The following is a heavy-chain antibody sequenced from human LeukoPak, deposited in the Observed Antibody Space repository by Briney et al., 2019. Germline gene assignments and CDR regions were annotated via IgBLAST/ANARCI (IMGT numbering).Heavy chain of an antibody. Sequence: PGGSLRLSCAASGFTFSIYAMHWVRQAPGKGLEWAALISYDGSSKYYADSVKGRFTIYRDNSKNTLYLQMNSLRAKDTAVYYCAVLPSGSYGFDIWGHGTMVTVSS. D-gene: IGHD1-26*01. CDR3: AVLPSGSYGFDI. J-gene: IGHJ3*02. V-gene: IGHV3-30-3*01. CDR1: GFTFSIYA. CDR2: ISYDGSSK.